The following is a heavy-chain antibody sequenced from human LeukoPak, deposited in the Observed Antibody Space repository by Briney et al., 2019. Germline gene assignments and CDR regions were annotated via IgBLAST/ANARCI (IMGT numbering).Heavy chain of an antibody. CDR2: IKSKTGGETT. CDR3: TTGLVSRFDY. CDR1: GFTFSSAW. J-gene: IGHJ4*02. Sequence: GGSLRLSCAASGFTFSSAWVTWVRQAPGKGLEWVGRIKSKTGGETTDYAAPVKGRFTISRDDSKNTVYLQMNSLKTGDTAVYSCTTGLVSRFDYWGQGILVTVSS. V-gene: IGHV3-15*01.